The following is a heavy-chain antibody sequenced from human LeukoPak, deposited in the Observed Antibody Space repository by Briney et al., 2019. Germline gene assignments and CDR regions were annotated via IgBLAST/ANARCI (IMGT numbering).Heavy chain of an antibody. CDR2: INYSGST. J-gene: IGHJ4*02. CDR3: ARGGTMVRGETYYFDY. V-gene: IGHV4-34*01. CDR1: GGSFSGYY. D-gene: IGHD3-10*01. Sequence: SETLSLTCAVYGGSFSGYYWSWIRQPPGKGLEWIGEINYSGSTNYNPSLKSRVTISVDTSKNQFSLKLSSVTAADTAVYYCARGGTMVRGETYYFDYWGQGTLVTVSS.